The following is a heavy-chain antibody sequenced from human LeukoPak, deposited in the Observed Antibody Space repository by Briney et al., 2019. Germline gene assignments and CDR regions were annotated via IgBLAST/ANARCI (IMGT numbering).Heavy chain of an antibody. D-gene: IGHD4-17*01. J-gene: IGHJ6*02. CDR2: INPNSGGT. CDR3: ARGTTRYGLDV. CDR1: GYTFTCYY. Sequence: ASVKVSCKASGYTFTCYYMHWVRQAPGQGLEWMGWINPNSGGTDYAQKFQGRVTMTRDTSISTAYMELSSLKSDDTAIYYCARGTTRYGLDVWGQGTTVTVSS. V-gene: IGHV1-2*02.